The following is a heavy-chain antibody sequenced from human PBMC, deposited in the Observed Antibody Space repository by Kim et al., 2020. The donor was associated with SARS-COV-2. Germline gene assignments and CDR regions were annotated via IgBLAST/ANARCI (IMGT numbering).Heavy chain of an antibody. Sequence: ASVKVSCKASGYTFTGYYMHWVRQAPGQGLEWMGRINPNSGGTNYAQKFQGRVTMTRDTSISTAHMELSRLRSDDTAVYYCARDPRGYSYHHYYYYGMDVWGQGTTVTVSS. CDR2: INPNSGGT. J-gene: IGHJ6*02. D-gene: IGHD5-18*01. CDR3: ARDPRGYSYHHYYYYGMDV. V-gene: IGHV1-2*06. CDR1: GYTFTGYY.